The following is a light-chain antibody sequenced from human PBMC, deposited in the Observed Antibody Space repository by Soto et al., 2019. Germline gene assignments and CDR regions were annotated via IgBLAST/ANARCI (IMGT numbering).Light chain of an antibody. V-gene: IGLV7-46*01. CDR3: LLHYSGGRRV. CDR2: DTT. J-gene: IGLJ2*01. CDR1: TGAVTSDRY. Sequence: QAVVTQEPSVTVSPGGTVTLTCGSSTGAVTSDRYPYWFQQQPGQVPRALIFDTTNTHSWTPARFSGSLLGVKAALTLSDAQPEDEADYYCLLHYSGGRRVFAGGTKLTVL.